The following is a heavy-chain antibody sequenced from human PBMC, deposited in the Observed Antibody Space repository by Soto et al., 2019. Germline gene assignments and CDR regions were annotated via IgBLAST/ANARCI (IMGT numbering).Heavy chain of an antibody. V-gene: IGHV1-18*01. CDR3: ARVDGYCSSASCSLDFDC. D-gene: IGHD2-2*01. CDR2: ISAYNGNT. J-gene: IGHJ4*02. Sequence: QVQLVQSGAEVKKPGASVKVSCKASGYTFTSYGISWVRQAPGQGLEWMGWISAYNGNTNYAQKLQGRVTMTTDTSTSTAYMELRSRRSDDTAVYYCARVDGYCSSASCSLDFDCWGQGTLVTVSS. CDR1: GYTFTSYG.